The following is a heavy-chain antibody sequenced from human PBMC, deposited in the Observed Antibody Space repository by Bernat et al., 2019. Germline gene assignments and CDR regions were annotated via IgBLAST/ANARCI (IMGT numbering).Heavy chain of an antibody. CDR1: GFTFSSYS. CDR3: ARDLMTTVTIDY. CDR2: ISSSSSYI. D-gene: IGHD4-17*01. V-gene: IGHV3-21*01. J-gene: IGHJ4*02. Sequence: VQLVESGGGLVKPGGSLRLSCAASGFTFSSYSMNWVRQAPGKGLEWVSSISSSSSYIYYADSVKGRFTISRDNAKNSLYLQMNSLRAEDTAVYYCARDLMTTVTIDYWGQGTLVTVSS.